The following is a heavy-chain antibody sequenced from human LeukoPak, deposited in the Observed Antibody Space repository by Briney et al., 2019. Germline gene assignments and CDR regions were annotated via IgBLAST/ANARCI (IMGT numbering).Heavy chain of an antibody. CDR1: GFIFSSYW. D-gene: IGHD5-12*01. CDR2: INNDGVST. Sequence: PGGSLRLSCAASGFIFSSYWMSWVRQAPGKGLEWLSRINNDGVSTSYADSVKGRFTISRDNAKNTLYLRMNSLRAEGTAIYYCARKPLSGGYGGTIDYWGQGTLVTVSS. J-gene: IGHJ4*02. V-gene: IGHV3-74*01. CDR3: ARKPLSGGYGGTIDY.